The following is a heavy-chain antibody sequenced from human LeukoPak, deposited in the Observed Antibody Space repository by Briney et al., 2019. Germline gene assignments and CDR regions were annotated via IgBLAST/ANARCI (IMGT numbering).Heavy chain of an antibody. CDR1: GGTFSSYA. J-gene: IGHJ4*02. CDR2: IIPIFGTA. CDR3: VRDGRRYGDSTLFDY. D-gene: IGHD4-17*01. V-gene: IGHV1-69*13. Sequence: ASVTVSCTASGGTFSSYAISWVRQAPGQGLEWMGGIIPIFGTANYAQKFQGRVTITADESTSTAYMELSSLRSEDTAVYYCVRDGRRYGDSTLFDYWGQGTLVTVSS.